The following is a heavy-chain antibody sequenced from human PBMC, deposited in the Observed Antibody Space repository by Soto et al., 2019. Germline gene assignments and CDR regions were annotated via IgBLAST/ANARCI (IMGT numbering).Heavy chain of an antibody. CDR1: GFTFSSYE. J-gene: IGHJ4*02. D-gene: IGHD2-2*01. Sequence: PGGSLRLSCAASGFTFSSYEMNWVRQAPGKGLEWVSYISSSGSTIYYADSVKGRFTISRDNAKNSLYLQMNSLRAEDTAVYYCARLPALRKGSPMDNWGQGTLAKVSS. CDR3: ARLPALRKGSPMDN. V-gene: IGHV3-48*03. CDR2: ISSSGSTI.